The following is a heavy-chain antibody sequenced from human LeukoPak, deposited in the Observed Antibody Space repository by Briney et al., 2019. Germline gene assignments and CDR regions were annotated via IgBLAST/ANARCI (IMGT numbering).Heavy chain of an antibody. Sequence: RASVKVSCKASGGTFSRNAISWVRQAPGQGLEWMGRIIPILGIANYAQRFQGRVTITADESTSTVYMELSSLRTEDTAVYYCARPYIGVWSSYSGQLARPLDPWGQGTLVTVSS. CDR3: ARPYIGVWSSYSGQLARPLDP. CDR1: GGTFSRNA. CDR2: IIPILGIA. J-gene: IGHJ5*02. D-gene: IGHD3-3*01. V-gene: IGHV1-69*04.